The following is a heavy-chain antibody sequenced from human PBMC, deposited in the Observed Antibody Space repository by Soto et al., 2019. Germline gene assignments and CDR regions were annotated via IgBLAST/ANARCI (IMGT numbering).Heavy chain of an antibody. CDR1: GCSISSYY. CDR3: ARDTYYGSGSPYYYYYGMDV. J-gene: IGHJ6*02. CDR2: IYYSGST. V-gene: IGHV4-59*01. D-gene: IGHD3-10*01. Sequence: LSLTCTVSGCSISSYYWIGIRQPPLKGLEWIGYIYYSGSTNYNPSLKSRVTISVDTSKNQFSLKLSSVTAADTAVYYCARDTYYGSGSPYYYYYGMDVWGQGTTVTVSS.